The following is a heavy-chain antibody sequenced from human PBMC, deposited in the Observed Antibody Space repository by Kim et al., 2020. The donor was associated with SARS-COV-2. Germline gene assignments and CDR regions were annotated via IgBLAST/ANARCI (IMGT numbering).Heavy chain of an antibody. Sequence: GGSLRLSCAASGVSFDSSAMNWVCQAPGKGLEWVSVISFDGRNKAYADSVKGRFTISRDNSKNTLHLQMNSQEVEDTAGYYCARGNYYESVSLSDYYNGMDVWGQGTTVTVS. CDR2: ISFDGRNK. D-gene: IGHD3-10*01. CDR3: ARGNYYESVSLSDYYNGMDV. J-gene: IGHJ6*01. V-gene: IGHV3-30*04. CDR1: GVSFDSSA.